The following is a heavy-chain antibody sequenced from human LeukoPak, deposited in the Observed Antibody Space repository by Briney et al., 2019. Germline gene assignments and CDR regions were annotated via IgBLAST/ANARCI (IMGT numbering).Heavy chain of an antibody. J-gene: IGHJ4*02. CDR2: LSPYHRNT. CDR3: ARAIRGWTYGFDY. Sequence: ASVKVSCKASGYTFTSYGISWVRQAPGQGLEWMRSLSPYHRNTNSAQKLQGIVTMPTDTSTSTAYMELRSLRSDDTAVYYCARAIRGWTYGFDYWGQGPLVTVSS. V-gene: IGHV1-18*01. CDR1: GYTFTSYG. D-gene: IGHD1-7*01.